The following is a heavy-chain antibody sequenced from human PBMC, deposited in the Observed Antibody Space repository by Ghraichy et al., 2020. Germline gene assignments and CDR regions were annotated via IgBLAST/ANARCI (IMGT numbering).Heavy chain of an antibody. Sequence: SQTLSLTCAVYGGSFSGYYWSWIRQPPGKGLEWIGEINHSGSTNYNPSLKSRVTISVDTSKNQFSLKLSSVTAADTAVYYCARGGGSGWPRYFDYWGQGTLVTVSS. J-gene: IGHJ4*02. V-gene: IGHV4-34*01. CDR1: GGSFSGYY. CDR3: ARGGGSGWPRYFDY. D-gene: IGHD6-19*01. CDR2: INHSGST.